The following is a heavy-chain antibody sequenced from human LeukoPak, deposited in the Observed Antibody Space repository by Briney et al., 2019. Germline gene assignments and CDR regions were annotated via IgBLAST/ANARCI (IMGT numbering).Heavy chain of an antibody. Sequence: GESLKISCKGSGYSFTSYWIGWVRQMPGKGLEWMGIIYPGDSDTRYSPSFQGQVTISADKSISTAYPQWSSLKASDTAMYYCARMSRFYYYDSSGYFDYWGQGTLVTVSS. J-gene: IGHJ4*02. CDR3: ARMSRFYYYDSSGYFDY. V-gene: IGHV5-51*01. CDR2: IYPGDSDT. D-gene: IGHD3-22*01. CDR1: GYSFTSYW.